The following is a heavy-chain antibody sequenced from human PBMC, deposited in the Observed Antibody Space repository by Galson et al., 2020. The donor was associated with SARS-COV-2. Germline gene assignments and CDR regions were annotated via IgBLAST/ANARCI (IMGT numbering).Heavy chain of an antibody. CDR2: INHSGST. D-gene: IGHD3-22*01. V-gene: IGHV4-34*01. CDR3: ARSRHDVTMIVVAITAYYHYMDV. CDR1: GGSFSDYY. Sequence: SETLSLTCAVYGGSFSDYYWSWIRQSPGTGLEWIGEINHSGSTKSSPSLRSRVTIAVDTSKNQFSLKLTSMTAADTAVYYCARSRHDVTMIVVAITAYYHYMDVWSKGTTVTISS. J-gene: IGHJ6*03.